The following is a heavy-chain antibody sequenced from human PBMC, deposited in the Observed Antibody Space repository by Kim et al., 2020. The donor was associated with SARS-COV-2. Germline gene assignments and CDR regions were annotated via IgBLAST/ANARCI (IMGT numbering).Heavy chain of an antibody. V-gene: IGHV1-69*13. CDR2: IIPIFGTA. J-gene: IGHJ4*02. D-gene: IGHD2-15*01. Sequence: SVKVSCKASGGTFSSYAISWVRQAPGQGLEWMGGIIPIFGTANYAQKFQGRVTITADESTSTAYMELSSLRSEDMAVYYCARGDIVVVVATGTSLGYWGQGTLVTVSS. CDR3: ARGDIVVVVATGTSLGY. CDR1: GGTFSSYA.